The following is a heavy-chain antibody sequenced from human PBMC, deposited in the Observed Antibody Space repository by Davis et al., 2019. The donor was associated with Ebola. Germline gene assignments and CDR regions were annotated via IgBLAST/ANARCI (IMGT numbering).Heavy chain of an antibody. CDR3: ARGPAGRITIFGVEFDP. V-gene: IGHV1-8*01. J-gene: IGHJ5*02. D-gene: IGHD3-3*01. Sequence: ASVKVSCKASGYTFTSYDINWVRQATGQGLEWMGWMNPNSGNTGYAQKFRGRVTMTRNTSISTAYMELSSLRSEDTAVYYCARGPAGRITIFGVEFDPWGQGTLVTVSS. CDR1: GYTFTSYD. CDR2: MNPNSGNT.